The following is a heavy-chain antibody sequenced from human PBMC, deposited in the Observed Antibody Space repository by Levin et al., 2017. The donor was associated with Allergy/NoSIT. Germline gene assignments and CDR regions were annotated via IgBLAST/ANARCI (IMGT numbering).Heavy chain of an antibody. CDR1: GFTFSSYS. D-gene: IGHD2-2*01. Sequence: GESLKISCAASGFTFSSYSMNWVRQAPGKGLEWVSSISSSSSYIYYADSVKGRFTISRDNAKNSLYLQMNSLRAEDTAVYYCARDTVVPAAIYYYGMDGWGQGTTVTVSS. J-gene: IGHJ6*02. V-gene: IGHV3-21*01. CDR3: ARDTVVPAAIYYYGMDG. CDR2: ISSSSSYI.